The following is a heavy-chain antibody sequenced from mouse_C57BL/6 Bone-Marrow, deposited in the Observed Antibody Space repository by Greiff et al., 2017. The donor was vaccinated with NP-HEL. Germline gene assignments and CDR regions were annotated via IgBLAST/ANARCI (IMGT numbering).Heavy chain of an antibody. D-gene: IGHD1-1*01. CDR2: IYPRSGNT. V-gene: IGHV1-81*01. CDR1: GYTFTSYG. CDR3: ARPYYYGSSPVYFDD. Sequence: QVHVKQSGAELARPGASVKLSCKASGYTFTSYGISWVKQRTGQGLEWIGEIYPRSGNTYYNEKFKGKATLTADKSSSTAYMELRSLTSEDSAVYFCARPYYYGSSPVYFDDWGQGTTLTVSS. J-gene: IGHJ2*01.